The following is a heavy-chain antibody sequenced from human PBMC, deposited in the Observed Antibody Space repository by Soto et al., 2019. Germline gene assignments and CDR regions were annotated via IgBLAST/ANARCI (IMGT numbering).Heavy chain of an antibody. CDR3: ARGQYNWNDGLNYYYYMDV. J-gene: IGHJ6*03. CDR1: GYTFTSYD. D-gene: IGHD1-1*01. V-gene: IGHV1-8*01. Sequence: GASVKVSCKASGYTFTSYDINWVRQATGQGLEWMGWMNPNSGNTGYAQKFQGRVTMTRNTSISTAYMELSSLRFEDTAVYYCARGQYNWNDGLNYYYYMDVWGKGTTVTVSS. CDR2: MNPNSGNT.